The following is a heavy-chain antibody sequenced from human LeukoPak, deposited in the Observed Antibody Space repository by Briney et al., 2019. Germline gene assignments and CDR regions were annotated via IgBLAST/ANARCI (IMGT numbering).Heavy chain of an antibody. CDR1: GFTFSNYD. D-gene: IGHD3-22*01. V-gene: IGHV3-13*01. J-gene: IGHJ3*02. Sequence: GGSLRLSCAASGFTFSNYDMHWVRQATGKGLEWVSGIGTAGDIYYPGSVKGRFTISRENAKNSLYLQMNSLRAEDTAVYYCARDRPYYYDSSGYYPSDAFDIWGQGTMVTVSS. CDR2: IGTAGDI. CDR3: ARDRPYYYDSSGYYPSDAFDI.